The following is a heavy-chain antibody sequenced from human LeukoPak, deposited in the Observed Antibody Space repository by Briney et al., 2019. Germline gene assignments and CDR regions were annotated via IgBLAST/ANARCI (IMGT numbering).Heavy chain of an antibody. CDR2: ISPSGGST. J-gene: IGHJ6*03. Sequence: ASVKVSCKAFGYTFTSNYMHWVRQAPGQGPEWMGVISPSGGSTTYAQKFQGRVTLTRDMSTSTDYLELSSLRSEDTAVYYCARDTNGGNYLYYYYYYMDVWGKGTTVTVSS. CDR3: ARDTNGGNYLYYYYYYMDV. V-gene: IGHV1-46*01. D-gene: IGHD4-23*01. CDR1: GYTFTSNY.